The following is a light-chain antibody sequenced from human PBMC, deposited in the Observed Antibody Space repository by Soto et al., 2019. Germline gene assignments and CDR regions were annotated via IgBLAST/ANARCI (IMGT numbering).Light chain of an antibody. J-gene: IGKJ3*01. CDR1: RSVSSY. Sequence: EIVLTQSPATLSLSPGESATLSCRATRSVSSYLAWYQQKPGQPPRLLIHSASTRAPGIPDRFSASGAGTDFTLTISRLEPEDSAVYYCQQYSASPRTFGPGTKVDIK. V-gene: IGKV3-20*01. CDR2: SAS. CDR3: QQYSASPRT.